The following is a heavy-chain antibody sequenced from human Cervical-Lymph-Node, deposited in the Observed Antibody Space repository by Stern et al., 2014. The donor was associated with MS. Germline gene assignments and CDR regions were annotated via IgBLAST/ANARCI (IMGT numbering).Heavy chain of an antibody. V-gene: IGHV1-46*02. CDR2: INPSGAQ. D-gene: IGHD2-15*01. Sequence: VQLVESGSEVKKPGESVKVSCKASEYTHNNYLIHWVRQAPGQRPDRMGVINPSGAQNYAQKVQDRVTMTTDASTSTFYMELSRLRSEDTAVYYCAVRYCSGGRCYSVPDVWGQGTTVIVSS. CDR3: AVRYCSGGRCYSVPDV. J-gene: IGHJ6*02. CDR1: EYTHNNYL.